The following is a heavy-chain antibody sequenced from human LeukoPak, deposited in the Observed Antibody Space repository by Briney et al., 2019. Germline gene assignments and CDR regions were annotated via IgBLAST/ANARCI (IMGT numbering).Heavy chain of an antibody. J-gene: IGHJ4*02. CDR3: ARVIRGVIAAHFDY. CDR2: INWDGDTT. Sequence: PGGSLRLSCAASGFTFDDYGLSWVRQPPGKGLEWVSGINWDGDTTFYVDSVQGRFTISRDTRKTSLYLQMNSVRAEDTALYYCARVIRGVIAAHFDYWGQGALVTVSS. D-gene: IGHD3-10*01. V-gene: IGHV3-20*04. CDR1: GFTFDDYG.